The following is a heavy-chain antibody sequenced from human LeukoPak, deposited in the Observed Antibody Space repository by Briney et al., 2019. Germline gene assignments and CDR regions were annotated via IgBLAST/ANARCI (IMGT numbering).Heavy chain of an antibody. D-gene: IGHD1-1*01. J-gene: IGHJ6*03. V-gene: IGHV3-21*04. CDR3: ARDVEGWKLNYYYYYMDV. CDR1: GFTFSSYT. Sequence: GGSLRLSCAASGFTFSSYTMNWVRQAPGKGLQSVSSISSSSSYIYYADSLKGRFTIFRDNAKNSLYLQMNSLRAEGTALYYCARDVEGWKLNYYYYYMDVWGKGTTVTVSS. CDR2: ISSSSSYI.